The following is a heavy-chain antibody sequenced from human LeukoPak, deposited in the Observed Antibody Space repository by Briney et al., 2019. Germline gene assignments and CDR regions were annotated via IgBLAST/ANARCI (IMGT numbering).Heavy chain of an antibody. Sequence: ASVKVSCKASGFTFTSSAVQWVRQARGQRLEWIGWIVVGSGNTNYAQKFQERVTITRDMSTSTAYMELSSLRSEDTAVYYCAADSFVGGSYYIAFDIWGQGTMVTVSS. D-gene: IGHD1-26*01. V-gene: IGHV1-58*01. CDR1: GFTFTSSA. J-gene: IGHJ3*02. CDR2: IVVGSGNT. CDR3: AADSFVGGSYYIAFDI.